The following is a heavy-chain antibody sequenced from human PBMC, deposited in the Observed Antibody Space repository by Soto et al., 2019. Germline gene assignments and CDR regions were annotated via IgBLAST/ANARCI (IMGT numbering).Heavy chain of an antibody. CDR1: GFTFSNAW. V-gene: IGHV3-15*01. D-gene: IGHD2-21*02. Sequence: EVQLVESGGGLVKPGGSLRLSCAASGFTFSNAWMSWVRQAPGKGLEWVGRIKSKTDGGTTDYAAPVKGRFTISRDDSKNTLYLQMNSLKTEDTAVYYCTTDWAYCGGDCYLPTGYYYDMDVWGQGTTVTVSS. CDR2: IKSKTDGGTT. CDR3: TTDWAYCGGDCYLPTGYYYDMDV. J-gene: IGHJ6*02.